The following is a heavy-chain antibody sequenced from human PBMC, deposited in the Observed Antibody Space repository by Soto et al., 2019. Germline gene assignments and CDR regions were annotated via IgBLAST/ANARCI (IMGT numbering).Heavy chain of an antibody. CDR1: GSSISSSDSY. CDR3: ARRGLILVPF. J-gene: IGHJ4*03. D-gene: IGHD3-16*01. CDR2: IYYGGTT. V-gene: IGHV4-39*02. Sequence: SETLSLTCTVSGSSISSSDSYWVWIRQPPGKGLEWIGSIYYGGTTYYNPSLESRVTISADTSKNFFSLTLRSATAAGTAMDYCARRGLILVPFWGQGSLVIVSS.